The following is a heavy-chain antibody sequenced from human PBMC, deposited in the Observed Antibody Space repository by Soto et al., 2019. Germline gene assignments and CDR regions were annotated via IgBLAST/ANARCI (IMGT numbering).Heavy chain of an antibody. D-gene: IGHD6-13*01. CDR2: IYWDDDR. CDR3: VRPLPLYSRTDAFFLDH. Sequence: QITLTESGPTLVKPTQTLTLTCTFSGFSLSTGGVGVGWIRQPPGKALEWLALIYWDDDRRYSPSLESRLTITKGTSRNQVDLTMTNMDPVDTATYYCVRPLPLYSRTDAFFLDHWGQGTLVSVSS. J-gene: IGHJ4*02. CDR1: GFSLSTGGVG. V-gene: IGHV2-5*02.